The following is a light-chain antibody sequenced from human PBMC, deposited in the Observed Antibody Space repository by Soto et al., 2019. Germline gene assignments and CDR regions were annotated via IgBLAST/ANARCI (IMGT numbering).Light chain of an antibody. V-gene: IGKV3-15*01. CDR2: VPF. J-gene: IGKJ1*01. CDR1: QRVSGN. Sequence: IVMTQSPATVSASPGERVTLSCRANQRVSGNVALYHQKPGQPPRLLVYVPFTTATDIPARFFGGGSETYFTLTITRLQSEDFGTYYCQQFNSWPRTFGQGTKVEIK. CDR3: QQFNSWPRT.